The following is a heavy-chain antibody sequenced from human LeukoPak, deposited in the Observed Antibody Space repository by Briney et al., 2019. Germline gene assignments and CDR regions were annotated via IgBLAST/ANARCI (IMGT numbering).Heavy chain of an antibody. CDR1: GGSFSGYY. J-gene: IGHJ5*02. Sequence: PSETLSLTCAVYGGSFSGYYWSWIRQPPGEGLEWIGEINHSGSTNYNPSLKSRVTISVDTPKNQFSLKLSSVTAADTAVYYCARGRYSRNWFDPWGQGTLVTVSS. CDR2: INHSGST. V-gene: IGHV4-34*01. D-gene: IGHD5-18*01. CDR3: ARGRYSRNWFDP.